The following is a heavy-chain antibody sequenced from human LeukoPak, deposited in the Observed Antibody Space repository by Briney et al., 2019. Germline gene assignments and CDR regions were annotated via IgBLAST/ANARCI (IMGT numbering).Heavy chain of an antibody. Sequence: GGSLRLSCAASGFTFSSYAMHWVRQAPGKGLEWVAVISYDGSNKYYADSVKGRFTISRDNSKNTLYLQMNSLRAEDTAVYYCAKGRREYSSPKNNWFDPWGQGTLVTVSS. J-gene: IGHJ5*02. CDR2: ISYDGSNK. D-gene: IGHD6-6*01. V-gene: IGHV3-30*04. CDR1: GFTFSSYA. CDR3: AKGRREYSSPKNNWFDP.